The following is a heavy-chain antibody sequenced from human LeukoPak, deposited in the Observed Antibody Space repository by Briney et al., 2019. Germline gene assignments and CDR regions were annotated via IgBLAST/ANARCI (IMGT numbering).Heavy chain of an antibody. CDR1: GGSISRSRYY. V-gene: IGHV4-39*01. CDR3: ARPLIDYSTSSGFDF. J-gene: IGHJ4*02. Sequence: SETLSLTCTVSGGSISRSRYYWGWIRQPPGKGLEWIGSIYYSGSTCYNPSLKSRVTISVDTSKNQFSLKLSSVTAADTAVYYCARPLIDYSTSSGFDFWGQGTLVTVSS. CDR2: IYYSGST. D-gene: IGHD6-6*01.